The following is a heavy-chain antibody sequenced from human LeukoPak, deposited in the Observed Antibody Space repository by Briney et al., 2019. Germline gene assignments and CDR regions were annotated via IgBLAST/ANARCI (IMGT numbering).Heavy chain of an antibody. D-gene: IGHD3-9*01. CDR3: TTEYYDILTGYFPIDY. CDR1: GFTFSNAW. Sequence: GGSLRLSCAASGFTFSNAWMSWVRQAPGKGLEWVGRIKSKTDGGTTDYAAPVEGRFTISRDDSKNTLYLQMNSLKTEDTAVYYCTTEYYDILTGYFPIDYWGQGTLVTVSS. V-gene: IGHV3-15*01. CDR2: IKSKTDGGTT. J-gene: IGHJ4*02.